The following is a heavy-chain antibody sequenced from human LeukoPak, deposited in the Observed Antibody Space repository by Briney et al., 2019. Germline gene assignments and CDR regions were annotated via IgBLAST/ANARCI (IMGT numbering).Heavy chain of an antibody. CDR2: IRYDGSNK. Sequence: GGSLRLSCAASGFTFISYGMHWVRQAPGKGLEWVTFIRYDGSNKYYADSVKGRFIISRDNSKNTLYLQMNSLRAEDTAVYYCARQSGGPYNWFDPWGQGTLVTVSS. CDR1: GFTFISYG. J-gene: IGHJ5*02. D-gene: IGHD2-15*01. CDR3: ARQSGGPYNWFDP. V-gene: IGHV3-30*02.